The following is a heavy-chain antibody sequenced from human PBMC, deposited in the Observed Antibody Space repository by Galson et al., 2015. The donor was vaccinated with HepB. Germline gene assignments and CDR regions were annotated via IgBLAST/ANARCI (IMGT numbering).Heavy chain of an antibody. CDR2: ISWNSGSI. V-gene: IGHV3-9*01. Sequence: SLRLSCAASGFTFDDYAMHWVRQAPGMGLEWVSGISWNSGSIGYADSVKGRFTISRDNAKNSLYLQMNSLRAEDTALYYCAKGAAAVAGTHFQHWGQGTLVTVSS. J-gene: IGHJ1*01. CDR1: GFTFDDYA. CDR3: AKGAAAVAGTHFQH. D-gene: IGHD6-19*01.